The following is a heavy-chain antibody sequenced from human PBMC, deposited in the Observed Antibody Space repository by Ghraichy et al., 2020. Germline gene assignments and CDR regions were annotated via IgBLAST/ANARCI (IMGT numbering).Heavy chain of an antibody. V-gene: IGHV4-59*01. D-gene: IGHD5-12*01. CDR1: GGSISSYY. J-gene: IGHJ4*02. Sequence: SETLSLTCSVSGGSISSYYWHWIRQPPGKGLEWIGYIYYSGSTNYNYNPSLKSRVTISVDTSKHQLSLKLSSVTAADTAVYYCARDLRHSGYDYFDYWGQGALVTVYS. CDR3: ARDLRHSGYDYFDY. CDR2: IYYSGSTNY.